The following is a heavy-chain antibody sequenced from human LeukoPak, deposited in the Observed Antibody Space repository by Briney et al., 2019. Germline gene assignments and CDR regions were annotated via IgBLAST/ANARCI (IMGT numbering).Heavy chain of an antibody. CDR3: ARDLRLRYFDWLSEYYMDG. CDR1: VGTFSSYA. CDR2: IITIFGTA. J-gene: IGHJ6*03. D-gene: IGHD3-9*01. Sequence: SVKVSCKASVGTFSSYAISWVRQAPGQGLEWMGGIITIFGTANYAQKFQGRDTITADISTSTAYMELSSLRSEDTAVYYCARDLRLRYFDWLSEYYMDGWGKGATVTVS. V-gene: IGHV1-69*06.